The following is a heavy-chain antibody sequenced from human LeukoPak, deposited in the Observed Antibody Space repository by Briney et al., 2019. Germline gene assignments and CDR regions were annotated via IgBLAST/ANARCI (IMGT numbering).Heavy chain of an antibody. Sequence: ASVKVSCKASGYTFTNYGLSWVRQAPGQGLQWVGWMSAYNGNTNYAQKLQDRVTLTMDRSTSTAYMELRSLRSEDTAVYYCARALLRYCSGTSCYWFDPWGQGTLVTVSS. D-gene: IGHD2-2*01. CDR3: ARALLRYCSGTSCYWFDP. CDR1: GYTFTNYG. CDR2: MSAYNGNT. J-gene: IGHJ5*02. V-gene: IGHV1-18*01.